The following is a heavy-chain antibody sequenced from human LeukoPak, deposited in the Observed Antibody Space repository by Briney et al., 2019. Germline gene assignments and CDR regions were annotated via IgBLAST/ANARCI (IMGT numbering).Heavy chain of an antibody. D-gene: IGHD3-3*01. CDR2: ISYDGSNK. CDR1: GFTFSTYG. Sequence: GGSLRLSCAASGFTFSTYGMHWVRQAPGKGLEGVAVISYDGSNKYCADSVKGRFTISRDNSKNMLYLQMNSLRAEDTAVYYCAKESYYDFWSGYYYFDYWGQGTLVTVSS. J-gene: IGHJ4*02. V-gene: IGHV3-30*18. CDR3: AKESYYDFWSGYYYFDY.